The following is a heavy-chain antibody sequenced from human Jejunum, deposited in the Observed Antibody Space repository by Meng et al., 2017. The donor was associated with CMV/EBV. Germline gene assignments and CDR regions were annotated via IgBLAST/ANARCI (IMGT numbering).Heavy chain of an antibody. J-gene: IGHJ4*02. V-gene: IGHV3-23*01. D-gene: IGHD2-2*01. CDR1: GFTFSTYA. CDR2: ISTGGGAI. Sequence: SGFTFSTYALSWVRQAPGKGLEWISGISTGGGAIYYAKSVEGRLTVSRDNSKDTLYLQMNSLRAEDTAVYYCAKNYADVVIPAIDYWGQGTLVTVSS. CDR3: AKNYADVVIPAIDY.